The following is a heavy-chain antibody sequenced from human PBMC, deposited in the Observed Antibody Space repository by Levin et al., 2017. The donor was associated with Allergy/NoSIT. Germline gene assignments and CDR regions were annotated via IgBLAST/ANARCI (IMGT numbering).Heavy chain of an antibody. CDR3: ARNDYGDYVQNFDY. Sequence: GESLKISCEAAGYTFTDHYMHWVRQAPGQGLEWMGWVNCNSGDTHYAQKFQDRVTMTRDTSITTAYLEVSSLRFDDTALYFCARNDYGDYVQNFDYWGQGTLVTVYS. CDR1: GYTFTDHY. J-gene: IGHJ4*02. CDR2: VNCNSGDT. V-gene: IGHV1-2*02. D-gene: IGHD4-17*01.